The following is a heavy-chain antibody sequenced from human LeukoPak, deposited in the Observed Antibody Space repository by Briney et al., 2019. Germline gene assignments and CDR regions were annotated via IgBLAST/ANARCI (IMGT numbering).Heavy chain of an antibody. J-gene: IGHJ4*01. V-gene: IGHV5-51*01. CDR2: IYTGDSDT. D-gene: IGHD4-23*01. Sequence: GESLKISCKGSGYSFTSYWIGWVRQMPGKGLEWMGIIYTGDSDTRYSASFQGQVTISAAKSISTAYLQWSSVEASDTAMYYCARSYGGNPYYFDYWGQGTMVTVSS. CDR3: ARSYGGNPYYFDY. CDR1: GYSFTSYW.